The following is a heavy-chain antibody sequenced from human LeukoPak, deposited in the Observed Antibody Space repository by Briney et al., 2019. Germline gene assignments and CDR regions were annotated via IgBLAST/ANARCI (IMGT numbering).Heavy chain of an antibody. CDR1: GYTFTGYS. CDR3: ALPSAGGFDY. D-gene: IGHD3-16*01. J-gene: IGHJ4*02. Sequence: PSVKVSCKASGYTFTGYSMHWVRQAPGQGLEWMGWINPNSGDTNYAQNFQGRVTMTRDTSISTAYMEVSRLRSDDTAVYYCALPSAGGFDYWGQGTLVTVSS. V-gene: IGHV1-2*02. CDR2: INPNSGDT.